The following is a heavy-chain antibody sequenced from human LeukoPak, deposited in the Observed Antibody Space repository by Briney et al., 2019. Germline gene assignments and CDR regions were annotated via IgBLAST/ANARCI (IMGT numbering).Heavy chain of an antibody. CDR2: FDSEEYDT. Sequence: ASVKVSCKVPGYTLTALALHWVRQAPGKGLEWIGGFDSEEYDTIYAQKFQGRVTMTEDTSTDTAYMELSSLSFEDTAVYYCATLEPEPGDFGGLAHWGQGTLVTVSS. V-gene: IGHV1-24*01. J-gene: IGHJ4*02. CDR1: GYTLTALA. D-gene: IGHD4-17*01. CDR3: ATLEPEPGDFGGLAH.